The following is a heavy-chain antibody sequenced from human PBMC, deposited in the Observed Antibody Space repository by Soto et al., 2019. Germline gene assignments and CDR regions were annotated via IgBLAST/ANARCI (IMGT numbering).Heavy chain of an antibody. CDR2: IYHSGST. CDR3: ARDLGSCSSTSCRPFDY. CDR1: GGSISTITW. J-gene: IGHJ4*02. D-gene: IGHD2-2*03. V-gene: IGHV4-4*02. Sequence: QVQLRESGPGLVKTSGTLSLTCAVSGGSISTITWWSWVRQPPGKGLQWIGEIYHSGSTNYNPSRKSRVTISVDKSKNQFSLELSSVTAADTAVYDCARDLGSCSSTSCRPFDYWGQGTLVTVSS.